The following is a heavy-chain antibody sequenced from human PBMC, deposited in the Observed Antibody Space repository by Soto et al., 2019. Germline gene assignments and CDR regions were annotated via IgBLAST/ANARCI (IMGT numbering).Heavy chain of an antibody. V-gene: IGHV4-59*01. J-gene: IGHJ6*02. CDR3: ARVNYGDYYYGMDV. D-gene: IGHD4-17*01. Sequence: SETLSLTCTVSGGSISSYYWSWIRQPPGKGLEWIGYIYYSGSTNYNPSLKSRVTISVDTSKNQFSLKLSSVTAADTALYYCARVNYGDYYYGMDVWGQGTTVTVSS. CDR1: GGSISSYY. CDR2: IYYSGST.